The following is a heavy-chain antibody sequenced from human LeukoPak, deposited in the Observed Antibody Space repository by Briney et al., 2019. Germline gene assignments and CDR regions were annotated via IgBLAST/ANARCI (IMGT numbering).Heavy chain of an antibody. J-gene: IGHJ3*02. Sequence: ETLSLTCTVSGGSISSRTYYWGWIRQAPGKGLEWVSRINTDGSSTDYADSVKGRFTISRDNAKNTLYLQMNSLRAEDTAVYYCARKGNAFDIWGQGTMVTVSS. CDR2: INTDGSST. D-gene: IGHD3-10*01. V-gene: IGHV3-74*01. CDR1: GGSISSRTYY. CDR3: ARKGNAFDI.